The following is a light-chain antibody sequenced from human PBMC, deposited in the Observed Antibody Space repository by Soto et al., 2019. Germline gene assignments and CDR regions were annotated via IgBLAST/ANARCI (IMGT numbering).Light chain of an antibody. J-gene: IGLJ1*01. V-gene: IGLV2-8*01. CDR1: SSDVGGYNY. Sequence: QSVLTQPPSASGSPGQSVTISCTGTSSDVGGYNYVSWYQQHPGKAPKVIIYEVSKRPSGVPDRFSGSKSGNTASLTVSGLQAEDEADYYCSSYAGTNILYVFGTGTKLTVL. CDR2: EVS. CDR3: SSYAGTNILYV.